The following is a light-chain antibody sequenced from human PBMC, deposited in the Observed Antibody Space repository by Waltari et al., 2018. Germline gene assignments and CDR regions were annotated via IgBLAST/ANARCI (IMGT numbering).Light chain of an antibody. CDR3: CSYAGSNTWV. V-gene: IGLV2-23*01. CDR1: SSDVGGDNL. J-gene: IGLJ3*02. Sequence: QSALTQPASVSGSPGQSITISCPGTSSDVGGDNLVSWYQHHPGKAPKPMSYEGSKRPSGVSNRFSGSKSGNTASMTISGLQAEDEADYYCCSYAGSNTWVFGEGTKLTVL. CDR2: EGS.